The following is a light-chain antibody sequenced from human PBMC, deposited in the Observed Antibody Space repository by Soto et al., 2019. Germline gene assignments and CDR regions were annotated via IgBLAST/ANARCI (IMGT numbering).Light chain of an antibody. CDR3: AAWDDSFNGVV. CDR2: NKN. CDR1: SSNIGSNI. V-gene: IGLV1-44*01. Sequence: QSVLTQPPSASGTPGQRVTISCSGSSSNIGSNIVNWYQQFPGTAPKLLIYNKNQRPSGVPDRFSGSKSGTSAALAISGLQSEDESDYYCAAWDDSFNGVVFGGGTKLTVL. J-gene: IGLJ2*01.